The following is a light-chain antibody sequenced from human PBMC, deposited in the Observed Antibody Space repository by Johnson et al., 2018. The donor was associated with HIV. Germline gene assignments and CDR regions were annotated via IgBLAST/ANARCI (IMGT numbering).Light chain of an antibody. J-gene: IGLJ1*01. V-gene: IGLV1-51*01. Sequence: QSVLTQPPSVSAAPGQKVTISCSGSISNIGNNYISWYQQLPGTAPKILIYDNDQRPLGIPDRFSGSKSGTSATLAITGLQTGDEADYYCGTWDNSLTPFDVFGTATKVTVL. CDR3: GTWDNSLTPFDV. CDR1: ISNIGNNY. CDR2: DND.